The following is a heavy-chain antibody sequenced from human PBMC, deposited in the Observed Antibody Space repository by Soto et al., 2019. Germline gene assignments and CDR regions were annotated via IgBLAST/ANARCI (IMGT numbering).Heavy chain of an antibody. D-gene: IGHD3-10*01. CDR1: GFTFSSYT. CDR2: IRNSGDST. J-gene: IGHJ4*02. Sequence: EVQLLESGGGLVQPGGSLRLSCAASGFTFSSYTMNWVRQAPGKGLEWVSAIRNSGDSTYYADSVEGRSTISRDNSKNSLYLQMNSLSVEATAVYYCAKYSGSGGDDSWGQGTLVTVSS. V-gene: IGHV3-23*01. CDR3: AKYSGSGGDDS.